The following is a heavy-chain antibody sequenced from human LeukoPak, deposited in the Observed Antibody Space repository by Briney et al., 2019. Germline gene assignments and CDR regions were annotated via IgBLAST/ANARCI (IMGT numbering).Heavy chain of an antibody. CDR3: ARGRAIAAAGTSRDAFDI. Sequence: ASVKVSCKASGYTFTGYYMHWVRQAPGQGLEWMGWINPNSGGTNYAQKFQGRVTMTRDTPISTAYMELSRLRSDDTAVYYCARGRAIAAAGTSRDAFDIWGQGTMVTVSS. CDR2: INPNSGGT. J-gene: IGHJ3*02. V-gene: IGHV1-2*02. D-gene: IGHD6-13*01. CDR1: GYTFTGYY.